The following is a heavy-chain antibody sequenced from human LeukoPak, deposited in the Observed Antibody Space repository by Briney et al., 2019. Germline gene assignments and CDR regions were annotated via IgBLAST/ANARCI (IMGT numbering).Heavy chain of an antibody. CDR2: TSSDGTNK. J-gene: IGHJ4*02. Sequence: PGRSLRLSCAASGFTFTTYALHWVRQAPGKGLEWVALTSSDGTNKYYADSVKGRFTISRDNAKNTLYLQMNSLRAEDTAVYYCLRGLGSGFWGQGTLVTVSS. D-gene: IGHD6-25*01. CDR1: GFTFTTYA. CDR3: LRGLGSGF. V-gene: IGHV3-30*04.